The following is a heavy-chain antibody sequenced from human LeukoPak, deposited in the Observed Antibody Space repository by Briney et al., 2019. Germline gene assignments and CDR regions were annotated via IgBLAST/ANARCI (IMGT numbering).Heavy chain of an antibody. J-gene: IGHJ4*02. D-gene: IGHD6-6*01. CDR2: ITSSSTYI. V-gene: IGHV3-21*04. Sequence: PGGSLRLSCAGSGFTFSTYSMNWVRQAPGKGLEWVSSITSSSTYIYFADSVKGRFTISRDDSKNTLYLQVDSLRAEDTAVYYCARDLGIAARPVFDQWGQGTLVTVSS. CDR1: GFTFSTYS. CDR3: ARDLGIAARPVFDQ.